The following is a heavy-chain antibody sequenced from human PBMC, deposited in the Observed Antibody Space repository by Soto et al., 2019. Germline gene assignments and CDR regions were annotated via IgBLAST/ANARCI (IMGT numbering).Heavy chain of an antibody. Sequence: GESLKISCKGSGYSFTNYWIGWVRQMPGKGLEWMGIIYPGDSDTRYSPSFQGQVIISVDQSISTAYLQWSSLQASDTAMYYCARQDYNYAYFDFWGQGXLVTVSS. CDR3: ARQDYNYAYFDF. D-gene: IGHD5-18*01. J-gene: IGHJ4*02. CDR1: GYSFTNYW. CDR2: IYPGDSDT. V-gene: IGHV5-51*01.